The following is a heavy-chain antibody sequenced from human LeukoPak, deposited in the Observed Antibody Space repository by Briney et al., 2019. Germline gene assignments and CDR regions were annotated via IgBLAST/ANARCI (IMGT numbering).Heavy chain of an antibody. CDR3: AKEGSSWNVDY. CDR2: MSGSGGRT. D-gene: IGHD6-13*01. J-gene: IGHJ4*02. CDR1: GFTFDTYA. Sequence: GGSLRLSCAASGFTFDTYAVSWVRQAPGKGLEWVSTMSGSGGRTFYGDSVKGRFTISRDRSKNTLYLQMNSLRPEDTAVYYCAKEGSSWNVDYWGQGTLVTVSS. V-gene: IGHV3-23*01.